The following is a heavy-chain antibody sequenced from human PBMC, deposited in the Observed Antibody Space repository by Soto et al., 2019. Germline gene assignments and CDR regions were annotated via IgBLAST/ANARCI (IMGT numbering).Heavy chain of an antibody. Sequence: SVKVSCKASGFTFTSSAVQWVRQARGQRLEWIGWIVVGSGNTNYAQKFQERVTITRDMSTSTAYMELSSLRSEDTAVYYCARLSISVAGTWFDPWGQGTLVTVSS. V-gene: IGHV1-58*01. J-gene: IGHJ5*02. CDR1: GFTFTSSA. CDR2: IVVGSGNT. CDR3: ARLSISVAGTWFDP. D-gene: IGHD6-19*01.